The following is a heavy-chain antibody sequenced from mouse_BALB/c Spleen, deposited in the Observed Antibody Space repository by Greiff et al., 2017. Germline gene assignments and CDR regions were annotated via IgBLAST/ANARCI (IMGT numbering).Heavy chain of an antibody. CDR2: ISSGGSYT. V-gene: IGHV5-6*02. CDR3: ARGFTTATGY. D-gene: IGHD1-2*01. J-gene: IGHJ2*01. Sequence: EVKLVESGGDLVKPGGSLKLSCAASGFTFSSYGMSWVRQTPDKRLEWVATISSGGSYTYYPDSVKGRFTISRDNAKNTLYLQMSSLKSEDTAMYYCARGFTTATGYWGQGTTLTVSS. CDR1: GFTFSSYG.